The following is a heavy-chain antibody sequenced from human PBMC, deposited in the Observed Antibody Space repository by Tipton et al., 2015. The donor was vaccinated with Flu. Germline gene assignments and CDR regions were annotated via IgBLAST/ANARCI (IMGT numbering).Heavy chain of an antibody. V-gene: IGHV4-38-2*01. Sequence: TLSLTCAVSGDSISSDYLWGWIRQPPGRRLEWIATIHPSGSTKYNPSLKSRVTISVYTSKNQFSLEMRSVTAADMAVYYCVRRDFSNYVSDPKNLFDRWGQGTLGTVSS. D-gene: IGHD4-11*01. CDR2: IHPSGST. CDR3: VRRDFSNYVSDPKNLFDR. J-gene: IGHJ5*02. CDR1: GDSISSDYL.